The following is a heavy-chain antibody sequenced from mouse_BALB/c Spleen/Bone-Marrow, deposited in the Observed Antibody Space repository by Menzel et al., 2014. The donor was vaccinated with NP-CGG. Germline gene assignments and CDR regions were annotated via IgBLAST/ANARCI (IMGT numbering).Heavy chain of an antibody. J-gene: IGHJ4*01. CDR3: TRDAMDY. CDR2: IDPSDSYT. V-gene: IGHV1S127*01. CDR1: GYTFTSYW. Sequence: QVQLQQSGAELVKPGASVKMSCKASGYTFTSYWMHWVRQRPGQGLEWIGVIDPSDSYTSYIQKFKGKATLTVDTSSSTAYMRLSSLTSEDSAVYYCTRDAMDYWGQGTSVTVSS.